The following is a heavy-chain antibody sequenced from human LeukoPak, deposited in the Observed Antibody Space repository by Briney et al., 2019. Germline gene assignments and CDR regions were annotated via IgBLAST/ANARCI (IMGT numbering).Heavy chain of an antibody. Sequence: GASVKVSCKASGGTFSSYAISWVRQAPGQGLEWMGGIIPIFGTANYAQKFQGRVTITADESTSTAYMELSSLRSEDTAVYYCARVFGSYYDSSGYFDYWGQGTLVTVSS. V-gene: IGHV1-69*13. CDR1: GGTFSSYA. J-gene: IGHJ4*02. CDR3: ARVFGSYYDSSGYFDY. D-gene: IGHD3-22*01. CDR2: IIPIFGTA.